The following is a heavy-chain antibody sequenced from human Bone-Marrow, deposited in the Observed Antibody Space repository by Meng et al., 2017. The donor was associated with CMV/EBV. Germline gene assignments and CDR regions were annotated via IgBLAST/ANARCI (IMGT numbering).Heavy chain of an antibody. CDR1: GFMFFDYA. J-gene: IGHJ4*02. CDR2: ITWDGDST. V-gene: IGHV3-20*04. D-gene: IGHD3-10*01. Sequence: GESLKISCAASGFMFFDYAMSWVRQVPGKGLEWVSSITWDGDSTGYADSVKGRFTISRDNAKNSLYLQMNSLRAEDTAVYYCARVLGAATATGYWGQGTLVTVSS. CDR3: ARVLGAATATGY.